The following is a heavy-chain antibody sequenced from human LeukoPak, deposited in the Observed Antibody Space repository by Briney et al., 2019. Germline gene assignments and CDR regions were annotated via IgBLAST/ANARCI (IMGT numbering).Heavy chain of an antibody. CDR1: GGSISSYY. D-gene: IGHD2-15*01. J-gene: IGHJ4*02. CDR3: VCGIGGGYFDF. Sequence: PSETLSLTCTVSGGSISSYYWSWIRQPPGKGLEWIGYIYYSGSTNYNPSLKSRVTISVDTSKNQFSLKLSSVTAADTAVYYCVCGIGGGYFDFWGQGTLVTVSS. V-gene: IGHV4-59*01. CDR2: IYYSGST.